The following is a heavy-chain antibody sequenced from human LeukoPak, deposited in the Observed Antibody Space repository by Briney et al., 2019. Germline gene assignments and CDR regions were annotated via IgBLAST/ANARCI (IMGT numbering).Heavy chain of an antibody. Sequence: LETLSLTCAVYGGSFSGYYWSWIRQPPGKGLEWIGEINHSGSTNYNPSLKSRVTISVDTSKNQFSLKLISVTAADTAVYYCARETSQKGAHYMDVWGKGTTVTISS. V-gene: IGHV4-34*01. CDR2: INHSGST. D-gene: IGHD3-16*01. CDR1: GGSFSGYY. J-gene: IGHJ6*03. CDR3: ARETSQKGAHYMDV.